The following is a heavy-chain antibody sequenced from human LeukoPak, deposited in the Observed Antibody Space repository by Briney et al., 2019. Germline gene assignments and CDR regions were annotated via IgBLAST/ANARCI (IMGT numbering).Heavy chain of an antibody. CDR1: GFTVSSNY. CDR3: ARGGILGYCSSTSCYLDY. Sequence: GGSLRLSCAASGFTVSSNYMRWVRQAPGKGLEWVSVIYSGGSTYYADSVKGRFTISRDNSKNTLYLQMNSLRAEDTAVYYCARGGILGYCSSTSCYLDYWGQGTLVTVSS. CDR2: IYSGGST. D-gene: IGHD2-2*01. J-gene: IGHJ4*02. V-gene: IGHV3-66*02.